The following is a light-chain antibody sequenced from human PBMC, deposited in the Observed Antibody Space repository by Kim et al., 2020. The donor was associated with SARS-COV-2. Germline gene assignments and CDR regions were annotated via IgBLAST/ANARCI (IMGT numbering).Light chain of an antibody. V-gene: IGLV3-1*01. Sequence: PGKTAPTTRAGHKLVDKYVSWYEKKPGQSPVVGIYQDNQRPAGIPERFSGSNSGNTATLTISGTQAMDEADYYCQAWDSSTHNYVFGAGTKVTVL. CDR1: KLVDKY. CDR2: QDN. CDR3: QAWDSSTHNYV. J-gene: IGLJ1*01.